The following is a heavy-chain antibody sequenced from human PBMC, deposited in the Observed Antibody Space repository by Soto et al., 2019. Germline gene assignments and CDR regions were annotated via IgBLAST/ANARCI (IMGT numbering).Heavy chain of an antibody. V-gene: IGHV3-30*18. CDR1: GFTFSSYG. J-gene: IGHJ4*02. CDR2: ISYDGSNK. CDR3: AKGPTYYYDSSGYADY. Sequence: LRLSCAASGFTFSSYGMHWVRQAPGKGLEWVAVISYDGSNKYYADSVKGRFTISRDNSKNTLYLQMNSLRAEDTAVYYCAKGPTYYYDSSGYADYWGQGTLVTVSS. D-gene: IGHD3-22*01.